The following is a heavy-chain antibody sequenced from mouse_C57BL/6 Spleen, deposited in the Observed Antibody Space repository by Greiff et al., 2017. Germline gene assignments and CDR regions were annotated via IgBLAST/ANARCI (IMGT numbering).Heavy chain of an antibody. D-gene: IGHD4-1*01. J-gene: IGHJ2*01. CDR2: IDPSDSYT. CDR1: GYTFTSYW. CDR3: ARKEGLTGTADY. V-gene: IGHV1-59*01. Sequence: QVQLQQPGAELVRPGTSVKLSCKASGYTFTSYWMHWVKQRPGQGLEWIGEIDPSDSYTNYNQKFKGKSTLTVDKSSSTAYMQLSSLTSEDSAVYYCARKEGLTGTADYWGQGTTLTVSS.